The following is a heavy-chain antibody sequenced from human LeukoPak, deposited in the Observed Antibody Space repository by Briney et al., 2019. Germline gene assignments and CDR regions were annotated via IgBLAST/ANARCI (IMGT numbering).Heavy chain of an antibody. V-gene: IGHV3-33*01. J-gene: IGHJ4*02. D-gene: IGHD6-13*01. CDR1: GFTFSSYG. CDR3: ARDADLIGIPASGRSRTCLDY. Sequence: AGRSLRLSCAASGFTFSSYGMHWVRQAPGKRLEWVAVIWYDGSIKYYADSVKGRFTISRDKSKKTLYLQMNSLRAEDTAVYYCARDADLIGIPASGRSRTCLDYWGQGTLVTVSS. CDR2: IWYDGSIK.